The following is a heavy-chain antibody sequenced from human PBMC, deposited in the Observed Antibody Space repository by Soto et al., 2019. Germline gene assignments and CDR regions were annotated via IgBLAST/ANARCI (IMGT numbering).Heavy chain of an antibody. Sequence: QVRLVQSGAEVKQPGASVKVSCKASGYAFTNYGFSWVRQAPGQGLEWMGWISAYNGNRNYAQNLQGRVTMTTDPSTSTAYMELRNLRSDDTAVYYCAREGLLGYWGQGTLVTVSS. CDR2: ISAYNGNR. V-gene: IGHV1-18*01. J-gene: IGHJ4*02. CDR1: GYAFTNYG. D-gene: IGHD2-15*01. CDR3: AREGLLGY.